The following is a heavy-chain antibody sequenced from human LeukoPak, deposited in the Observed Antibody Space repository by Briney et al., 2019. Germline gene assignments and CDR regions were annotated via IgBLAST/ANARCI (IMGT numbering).Heavy chain of an antibody. V-gene: IGHV3-66*01. D-gene: IGHD5-24*01. Sequence: GSLPLSRAASGFPVSSNYMSWVRQAPGKGLEWVSVIYSGGSTYYADSVKGRFTISRDNSKNTLYLQMNSLRAEDTAVYYCARDRFRRDGYNYGRDGAFDIWGQGTMVTVSS. CDR1: GFPVSSNY. CDR3: ARDRFRRDGYNYGRDGAFDI. CDR2: IYSGGST. J-gene: IGHJ3*02.